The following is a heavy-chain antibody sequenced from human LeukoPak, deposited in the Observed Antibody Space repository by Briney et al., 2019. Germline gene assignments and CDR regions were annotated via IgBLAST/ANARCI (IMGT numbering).Heavy chain of an antibody. J-gene: IGHJ6*03. CDR3: ARDLGRYCSGGRCYYYNYMDV. D-gene: IGHD2-15*01. Sequence: ASVKVSCKASGYTFTTYGISWVRQAPGQGLEWMGWISTYNGNTNYAQKVQGRVTMTTDTSTSTAYMELRSLRSDDTAVYYCARDLGRYCSGGRCYYYNYMDVWGKGTTVTISS. CDR2: ISTYNGNT. V-gene: IGHV1-18*01. CDR1: GYTFTTYG.